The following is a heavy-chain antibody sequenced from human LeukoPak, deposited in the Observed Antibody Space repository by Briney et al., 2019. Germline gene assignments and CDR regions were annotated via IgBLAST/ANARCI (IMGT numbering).Heavy chain of an antibody. Sequence: GASVKVSCKASGYTFTGYYMHWVRQAPGKGLEWMGGFDPEDGETIYAQKFQGRVTMTEDTSTDTAYMELSSLRSEDTAVYYCATRKVYSSSWPKDWGQGTLVTVSS. CDR3: ATRKVYSSSWPKD. D-gene: IGHD6-13*01. V-gene: IGHV1-24*01. CDR1: GYTFTGYY. CDR2: FDPEDGET. J-gene: IGHJ4*02.